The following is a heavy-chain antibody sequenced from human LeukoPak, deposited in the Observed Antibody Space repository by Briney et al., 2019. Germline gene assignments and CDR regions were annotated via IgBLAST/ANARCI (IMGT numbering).Heavy chain of an antibody. D-gene: IGHD3-22*01. V-gene: IGHV3-53*01. CDR2: IYSGGST. Sequence: PGGSLRLSCAASGFTVSSNYMTWVRQAPGKGLEWVSVIYSGGSTYYADSVKGRFTISRDNSKNTLYLQMNSLRAEDTAVYYCARDHYYDSNGNGFCCMDVWGKGTTVTVSS. CDR1: GFTVSSNY. CDR3: ARDHYYDSNGNGFCCMDV. J-gene: IGHJ6*03.